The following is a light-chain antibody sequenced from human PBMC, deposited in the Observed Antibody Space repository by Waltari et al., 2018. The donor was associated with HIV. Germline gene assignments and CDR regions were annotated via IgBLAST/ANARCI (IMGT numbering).Light chain of an antibody. J-gene: IGLJ1*01. V-gene: IGLV5-45*02. CDR2: YKSDSDV. CDR3: MIWHSNAYV. Sequence: QAVLTQPSSLSAPPGTSASLTCTLRSGIKVASSRIYWYQQRTGTPPQYLRTYKSDSDVQRGSGVPSRFSASKDASANAGILLISGIQSEDEADYYCMIWHSNAYVFGSGTKVTV. CDR1: SGIKVASSR.